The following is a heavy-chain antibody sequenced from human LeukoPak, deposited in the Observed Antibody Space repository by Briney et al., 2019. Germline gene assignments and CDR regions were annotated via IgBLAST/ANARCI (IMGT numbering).Heavy chain of an antibody. D-gene: IGHD1-7*01. Sequence: GASVKVSCKTAGYTFRSYDMTWVRQAPGQGLEWMGWIRGYNGQTNYAQKFQRRVTLTTDTSTNTAYMELRSLGSDDTAVYFCARQPSGTTYFDYWGQGTLVTVSS. CDR2: IRGYNGQT. CDR3: ARQPSGTTYFDY. CDR1: GYTFRSYD. V-gene: IGHV1-18*01. J-gene: IGHJ4*02.